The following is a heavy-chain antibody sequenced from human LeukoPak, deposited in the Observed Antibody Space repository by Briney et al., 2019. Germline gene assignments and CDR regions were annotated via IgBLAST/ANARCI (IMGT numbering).Heavy chain of an antibody. D-gene: IGHD6-19*01. CDR3: ARDTSGPDY. CDR2: IKQDGSEK. Sequence: GGSLRLSCTASGSTFSNHWMSWVRQAPGKGLEWVANIKQDGSEKYYVDSVKGRFTISRDNAKNSLCLQMNSLTVEDMAVYYCARDTSGPDYWGQGTLVTVSS. J-gene: IGHJ4*02. CDR1: GSTFSNHW. V-gene: IGHV3-7*01.